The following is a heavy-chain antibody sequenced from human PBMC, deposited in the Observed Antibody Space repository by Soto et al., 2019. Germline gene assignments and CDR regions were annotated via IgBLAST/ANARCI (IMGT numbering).Heavy chain of an antibody. Sequence: EVLLQQSGAEAREPGGVVKMSCAVSGITFSDLHMHWVKQAPGKGLEWVGLVEVENDDRLYAEKYRGRLNINTDTSRHTSYMELTSLTSDDTAIYFCAAVRGSLGSLSFDYWGQRTPVTVSA. D-gene: IGHD1-26*01. CDR3: AAVRGSLGSLSFDY. CDR2: VEVENDDR. V-gene: IGHV1-69-2*01. J-gene: IGHJ4*02. CDR1: GITFSDLH.